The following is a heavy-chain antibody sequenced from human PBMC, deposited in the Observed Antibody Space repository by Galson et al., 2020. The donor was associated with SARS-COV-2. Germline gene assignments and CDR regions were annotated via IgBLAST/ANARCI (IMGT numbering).Heavy chain of an antibody. CDR3: ARHRWDCSSTICAINYMDV. J-gene: IGHJ6*03. V-gene: IGHV5-51*01. Sequence: GESLKISCKGSGYSFTSYWIGWVRQMPGKGLEWMGIIYPGDSDTRYSPSFQGQVTISADKSISTAYLQWSSLKASDTAMYYCARHRWDCSSTICAINYMDVWGKGTTVTVSS. CDR1: GYSFTSYW. D-gene: IGHD2-2*01. CDR2: IYPGDSDT.